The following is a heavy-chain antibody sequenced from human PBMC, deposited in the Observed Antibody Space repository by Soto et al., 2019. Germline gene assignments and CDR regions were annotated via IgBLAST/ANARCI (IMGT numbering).Heavy chain of an antibody. J-gene: IGHJ6*02. D-gene: IGHD3-16*01. CDR3: ARHNGPLYVGYYYDMDV. CDR1: GGSISSSSYY. CDR2: IYYSGYT. V-gene: IGHV4-39*01. Sequence: QLQLQESGPGLVKPSETLSLTCTVSGGSISSSSYYWGWIRQPPGKGLEWIGSIYYSGYTYYNPSVKSRVTICVAPSNNQFSLKLSSVPAADTAVYYCARHNGPLYVGYYYDMDVWGQGTTVTVSS.